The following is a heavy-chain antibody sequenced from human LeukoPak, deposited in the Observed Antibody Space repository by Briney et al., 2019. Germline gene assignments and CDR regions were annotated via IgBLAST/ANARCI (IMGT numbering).Heavy chain of an antibody. CDR3: ARAFGSSAYYYY. D-gene: IGHD3-22*01. V-gene: IGHV1-2*02. CDR2: INPDSGGT. J-gene: IGHJ4*02. Sequence: GASVKVSCKASGYTFTGYYMHWVRQAPGQGLEWMGWINPDSGGTYYAQRFQGRVTMTRDTSISTAYMELSRLISDDTAVYYCARAFGSSAYYYYWGQGTLVTVSS. CDR1: GYTFTGYY.